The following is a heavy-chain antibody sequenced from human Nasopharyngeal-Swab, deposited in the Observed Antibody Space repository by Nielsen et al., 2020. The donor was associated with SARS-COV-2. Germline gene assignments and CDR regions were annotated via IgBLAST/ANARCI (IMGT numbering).Heavy chain of an antibody. Sequence: SETLSLTCAVSGGSISSNTWWGWVRQTPGMGLEWIGEIIHSGGTNYNLALKSRVTISVDKSKNQLSLEVTSVTAADTAVYYCSRHYYYYMDIWGKGTTVTVSS. CDR3: SRHYYYYMDI. CDR2: IIHSGGT. V-gene: IGHV4-4*02. J-gene: IGHJ6*03. CDR1: GGSISSNTW.